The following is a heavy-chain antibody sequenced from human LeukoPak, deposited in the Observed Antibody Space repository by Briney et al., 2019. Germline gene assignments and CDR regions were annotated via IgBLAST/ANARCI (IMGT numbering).Heavy chain of an antibody. D-gene: IGHD1-26*01. V-gene: IGHV3-23*01. J-gene: IGHJ4*02. Sequence: GGSLRLSCAASGFTFSSYAMSWVRQAPGKGLEWVSAISGSGGSTYYADSVKGRFTISRDNSKNTLYLQMNSMRAEDTAVYYCAKGIVGATRKINFFDYWGQGTLVTVSS. CDR3: AKGIVGATRKINFFDY. CDR2: ISGSGGST. CDR1: GFTFSSYA.